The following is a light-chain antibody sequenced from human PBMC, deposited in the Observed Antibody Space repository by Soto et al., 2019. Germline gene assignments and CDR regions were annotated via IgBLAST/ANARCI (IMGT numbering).Light chain of an antibody. V-gene: IGKV1-12*01. CDR2: SAS. CDR1: QAIDTW. Sequence: DIQMTQSPSSVSASVGDRVAITCRASQAIDTWLAWYQQKPGKAPKLLIYSASTLQSGVPSRFSGSGSGTDFTLTISSLQPEDFATYFCQRARSFPPYTFGQGTKVDIK. J-gene: IGKJ2*01. CDR3: QRARSFPPYT.